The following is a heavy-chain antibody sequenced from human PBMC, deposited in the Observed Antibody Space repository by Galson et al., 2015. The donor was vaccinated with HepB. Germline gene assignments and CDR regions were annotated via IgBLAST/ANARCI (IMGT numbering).Heavy chain of an antibody. Sequence: SVKVSCKASGYTFTGYYMHWVRQAPGQGLEWMGWINPNSGGTNYAQKFQGWVTMTRDTSISTAYMELSRLRSDDTAVYYCARDSTENYYYYGMDVWGQGTTVTVSS. CDR3: ARDSTENYYYYGMDV. CDR2: INPNSGGT. J-gene: IGHJ6*02. CDR1: GYTFTGYY. D-gene: IGHD4-17*01. V-gene: IGHV1-2*04.